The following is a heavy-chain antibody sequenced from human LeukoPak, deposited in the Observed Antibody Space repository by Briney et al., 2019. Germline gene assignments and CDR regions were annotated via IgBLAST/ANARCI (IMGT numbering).Heavy chain of an antibody. CDR2: IYPGDSDT. J-gene: IGHJ6*03. D-gene: IGHD5-18*01. Sequence: GESLKISCKGSGYSFTSYCIGWVRQMPGKGLEWMGIIYPGDSDTRYSPSFQGQVTVSADKSISTAYLQWSSLKASDTAMYYCARQRYSYGYALYYYYMDVWGKGTTVTVSS. CDR1: GYSFTSYC. V-gene: IGHV5-51*01. CDR3: ARQRYSYGYALYYYYMDV.